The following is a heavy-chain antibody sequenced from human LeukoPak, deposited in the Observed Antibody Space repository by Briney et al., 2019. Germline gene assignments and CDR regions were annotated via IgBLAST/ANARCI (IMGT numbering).Heavy chain of an antibody. Sequence: GGSLRLSCAASGFTFSSYGMHWVRRAPGKGLEWVAVISYDGSNKYYADSVKGRFTISRDNSKNTLYLQMNSLRVEDTAVYYCARDAGWFGDPIPPHYDYWGQGTLVTVAS. CDR2: ISYDGSNK. V-gene: IGHV3-30*03. D-gene: IGHD3-10*01. J-gene: IGHJ4*02. CDR3: ARDAGWFGDPIPPHYDY. CDR1: GFTFSSYG.